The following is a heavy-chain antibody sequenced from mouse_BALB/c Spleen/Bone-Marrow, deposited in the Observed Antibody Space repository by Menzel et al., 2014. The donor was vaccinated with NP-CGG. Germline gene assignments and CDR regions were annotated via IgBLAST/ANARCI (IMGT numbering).Heavy chain of an antibody. D-gene: IGHD1-1*01. CDR3: ARWNYGSTYFDY. CDR1: GYSITSDYA. CDR2: ISYSGST. Sequence: EVKLMESGPGLVKPSQSLSLTCTVTGYSITSDYAWNWIRQFPENKLEWMGYISYSGSTSYNPSLKSRISITRDTSKNQFFLQLNSVTTEDTATYYCARWNYGSTYFDYWGQGTTLTVSS. V-gene: IGHV3-2*02. J-gene: IGHJ2*01.